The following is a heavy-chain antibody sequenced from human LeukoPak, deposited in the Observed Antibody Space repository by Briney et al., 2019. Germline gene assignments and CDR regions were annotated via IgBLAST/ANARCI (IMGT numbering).Heavy chain of an antibody. J-gene: IGHJ5*02. V-gene: IGHV1-2*06. CDR2: IKSNTGGA. D-gene: IGHD6-19*01. CDR3: AREYKSGWFP. CDR1: GYPFTGYY. Sequence: ASVKVSCKASGYPFTGYYIQWVRQAPGQGLEWMGRIKSNTGGANYAQKFQGRVTLTRDTSITTAYVELSRLRPDDTAVYYCAREYKSGWFPWGQGTLVTVSS.